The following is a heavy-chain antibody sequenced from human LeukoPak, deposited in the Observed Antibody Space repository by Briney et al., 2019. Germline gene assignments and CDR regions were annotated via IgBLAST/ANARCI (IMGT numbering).Heavy chain of an antibody. CDR2: IYTSGST. Sequence: SETLSLTCTVSGGSISSGSYYWSWIRQPAGKGLEWIGRIYTSGSTNYNPSLKSRVTISVDTSKNQFSLRLSSVTAADTALYYCARAKTGSYWGAFDIWGHGTMVTVSS. D-gene: IGHD1-26*01. J-gene: IGHJ3*02. V-gene: IGHV4-61*02. CDR1: GGSISSGSYY. CDR3: ARAKTGSYWGAFDI.